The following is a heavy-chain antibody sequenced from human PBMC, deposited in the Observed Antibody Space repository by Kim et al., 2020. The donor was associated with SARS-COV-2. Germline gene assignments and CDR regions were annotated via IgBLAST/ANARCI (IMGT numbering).Heavy chain of an antibody. CDR1: GYTFTSYG. D-gene: IGHD6-13*01. V-gene: IGHV1-18*01. J-gene: IGHJ6*02. Sequence: ASVKVSCKASGYTFTSYGISWVRQAPGQGLEWMGWISAYNGNTNYAQKLQGRVTMTTDTSTSTAYMELRSLRSDDTAVYYCARDWAWQQLGENYYYYGMEVWGQGTTVTVSS. CDR2: ISAYNGNT. CDR3: ARDWAWQQLGENYYYYGMEV.